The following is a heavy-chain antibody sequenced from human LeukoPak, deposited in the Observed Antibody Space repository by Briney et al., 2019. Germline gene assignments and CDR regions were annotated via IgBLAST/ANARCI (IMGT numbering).Heavy chain of an antibody. Sequence: SETLSLTCTVSGGSISSGSYYWSWIRQPAGKGLEWIGRIYTSGSTNYNPSLKSRVTISLDTSKNQFSLKLTSVTAADTAVYYCARLGGYSGYDLDYWGQGTLVTASS. V-gene: IGHV4-61*02. CDR2: IYTSGST. CDR3: ARLGGYSGYDLDY. J-gene: IGHJ4*02. CDR1: GGSISSGSYY. D-gene: IGHD5-12*01.